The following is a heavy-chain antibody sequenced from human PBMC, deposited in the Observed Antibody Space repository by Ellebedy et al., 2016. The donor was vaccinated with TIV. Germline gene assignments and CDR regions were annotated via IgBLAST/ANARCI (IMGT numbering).Heavy chain of an antibody. D-gene: IGHD2-15*01. V-gene: IGHV1-18*01. J-gene: IGHJ5*02. Sequence: ASVKVSCKASGYTVTSYGISWVRQAPGQGLEWLGWISVYNGNTNYAQSLQGRLTMTTGTSTTTAYMELSSLRPDDTAIYYCARAGSSSFSSWFDPWGHGTLVTVSS. CDR1: GYTVTSYG. CDR3: ARAGSSSFSSWFDP. CDR2: ISVYNGNT.